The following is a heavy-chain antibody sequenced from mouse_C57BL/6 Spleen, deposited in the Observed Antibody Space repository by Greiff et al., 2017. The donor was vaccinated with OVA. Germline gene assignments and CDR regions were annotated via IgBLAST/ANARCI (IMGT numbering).Heavy chain of an antibody. Sequence: VQLQQSGPELVKPGASVKISCKASGYAFSSSWMNWVKQRPGKGLEWIGRIYPGDGGTNYNGKFKGKATLTADKSSSTAYMQLSSLTSEDSAVYYCARRFYYGSSYGDYWGQGTTLTVSS. CDR2: IYPGDGGT. V-gene: IGHV1-82*01. J-gene: IGHJ2*01. D-gene: IGHD1-1*01. CDR1: GYAFSSSW. CDR3: ARRFYYGSSYGDY.